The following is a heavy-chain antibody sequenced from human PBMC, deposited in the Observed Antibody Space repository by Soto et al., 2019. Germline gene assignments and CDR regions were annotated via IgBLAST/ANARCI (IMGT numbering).Heavy chain of an antibody. Sequence: GGSLRLSCAASGFTFSSYWMHWVRQAPGKGLVWVSRINSDGSSTSYADSVKGRFTISRDNAKNTLYLQMNSLRAEDTAVYYCASLGGIAARPGRIGIHYENAFDIWGQGTMVTVSS. CDR3: ASLGGIAARPGRIGIHYENAFDI. J-gene: IGHJ3*02. CDR2: INSDGSST. CDR1: GFTFSSYW. V-gene: IGHV3-74*01. D-gene: IGHD6-6*01.